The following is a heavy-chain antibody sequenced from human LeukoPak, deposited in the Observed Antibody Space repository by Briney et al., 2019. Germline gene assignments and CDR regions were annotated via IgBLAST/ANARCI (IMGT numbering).Heavy chain of an antibody. D-gene: IGHD1-7*01. V-gene: IGHV3-23*01. Sequence: GGSLRLSCAASGFTFSSYAMSWVRQAPGKGLEWVSTISGNGGNTYYADSVKGRFTIFRDTSKNTLHLQMNSLRAEDTAVYYSANGNWNYGGGIDDWGQGTLVTVSS. J-gene: IGHJ4*02. CDR3: ANGNWNYGGGIDD. CDR2: ISGNGGNT. CDR1: GFTFSSYA.